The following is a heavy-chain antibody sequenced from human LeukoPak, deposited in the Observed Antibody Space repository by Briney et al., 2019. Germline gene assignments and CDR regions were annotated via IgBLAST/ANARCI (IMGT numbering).Heavy chain of an antibody. D-gene: IGHD2-2*01. CDR2: IFITEST. Sequence: PSETLSLTCTVSGDSISEGAYSWNWVRQPAGKGLEWLGHIFITESTNYNPSLKSRVIISVDKSKNQFSLKLTSVTAADTAVYYCARLQLRHCSRTSCANEFDYWGQGTLVTVSS. CDR3: ARLQLRHCSRTSCANEFDY. CDR1: GDSISEGAYS. V-gene: IGHV4-61*09. J-gene: IGHJ4*02.